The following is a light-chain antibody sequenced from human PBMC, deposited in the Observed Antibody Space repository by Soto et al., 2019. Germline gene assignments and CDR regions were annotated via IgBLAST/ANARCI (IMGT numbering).Light chain of an antibody. V-gene: IGKV3-20*01. J-gene: IGKJ1*01. Sequence: PGERATLSCRASQSVSSSNFAWYQQKPAQAPRLLIYGASRRAPGIPERFSGSGSGTDFTLTISRLEPEDLAVYYCQQYLTSPKTFGQGTKVEIK. CDR1: QSVSSSN. CDR2: GAS. CDR3: QQYLTSPKT.